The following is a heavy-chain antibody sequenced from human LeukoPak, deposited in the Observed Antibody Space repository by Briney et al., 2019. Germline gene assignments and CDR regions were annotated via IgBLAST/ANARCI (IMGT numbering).Heavy chain of an antibody. V-gene: IGHV4-34*01. CDR2: INHSGST. J-gene: IGHJ3*02. CDR3: ATEGFYDPNPNAFDI. CDR1: GGSISSYY. D-gene: IGHD3-3*01. Sequence: SETLSLTCTVSGGSISSYYWSWIRQPPGKGLEWIGEINHSGSTNYNPSLKSRVTISVDTSKNQFSLKLSSVTAADTAVYYCATEGFYDPNPNAFDIWGQGTMVTVSS.